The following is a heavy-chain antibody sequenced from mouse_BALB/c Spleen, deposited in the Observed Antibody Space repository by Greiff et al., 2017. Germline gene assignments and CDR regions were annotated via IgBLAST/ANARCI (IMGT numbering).Heavy chain of an antibody. D-gene: IGHD4-1*01. Sequence: DVHLVESGGGLVKPGGSLKLSCAASGFTFSDYYMYWVRQTPEKRLEWVATISDGGSYTYYPDSVKGRFTISRDNAKNNLYLQMSSLKSEDTAMYYCARDRVGRDYYAMDYWGQGTSVTVSS. V-gene: IGHV5-4*02. J-gene: IGHJ4*01. CDR2: ISDGGSYT. CDR1: GFTFSDYY. CDR3: ARDRVGRDYYAMDY.